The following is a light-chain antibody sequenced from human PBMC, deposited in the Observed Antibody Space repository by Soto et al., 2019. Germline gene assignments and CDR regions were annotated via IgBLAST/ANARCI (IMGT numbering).Light chain of an antibody. CDR3: QQRSNWPST. Sequence: EIVLTQSPGTLSLSPGERATLSCRASQSVSNSYLAWYQQKPGQAPRLLIYGTSSRATGIPDRFSGSGSGTDFTLTINRLEPEDFAVYHCQQRSNWPSTFGQGTKLEIK. V-gene: IGKV3D-20*02. CDR2: GTS. CDR1: QSVSNSY. J-gene: IGKJ2*01.